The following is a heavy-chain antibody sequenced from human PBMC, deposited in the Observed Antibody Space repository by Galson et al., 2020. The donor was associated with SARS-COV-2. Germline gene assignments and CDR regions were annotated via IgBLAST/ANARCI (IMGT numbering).Heavy chain of an antibody. CDR3: ARPSTVTTPVAGMDV. J-gene: IGHJ6*02. V-gene: IGHV1-18*01. D-gene: IGHD4-17*01. Sequence: ASVQVSCKASGYTFTSYGISWVRQAPGHGLEWMGWISAYNGNTNYAQKLQGRVTMTTDTSTSTAYMELRSLRSDDTAVYYCARPSTVTTPVAGMDVWGQGTTVTVSS. CDR1: GYTFTSYG. CDR2: ISAYNGNT.